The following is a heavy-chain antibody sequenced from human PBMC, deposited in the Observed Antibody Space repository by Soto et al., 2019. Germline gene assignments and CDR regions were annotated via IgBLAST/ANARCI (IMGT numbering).Heavy chain of an antibody. D-gene: IGHD3-16*01. CDR2: ISTYTANP. Sequence: QVQLVQSGAEVKSPGASVKVSCKGSSDTFNNYGISWVRQAPGQGLEWMGWISTYTANPEYAEALRDRITMVLDTSTSTAFLELRSLRYDDTAVYYLAILQSSTFSATMPWDFWGQGTLVTGSS. V-gene: IGHV1-18*01. CDR3: AILQSSTFSATMPWDF. J-gene: IGHJ4*02. CDR1: SDTFNNYG.